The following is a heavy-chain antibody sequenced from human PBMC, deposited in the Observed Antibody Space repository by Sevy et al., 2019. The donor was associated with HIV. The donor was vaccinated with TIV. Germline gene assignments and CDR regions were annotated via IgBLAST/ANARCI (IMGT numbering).Heavy chain of an antibody. CDR2: IYSDGTT. CDR3: ARGKSGYGYALNY. J-gene: IGHJ4*02. Sequence: GGYLRLSCAASGFTVNSNYMTWVRQAPGKGLEGVSVIYSDGTTYHADSVKDRFTISRDNFKNTLYLQMNSLRAEDTAVYYCARGKSGYGYALNYWGQGTLVIVSS. V-gene: IGHV3-66*01. CDR1: GFTVNSNY. D-gene: IGHD5-18*01.